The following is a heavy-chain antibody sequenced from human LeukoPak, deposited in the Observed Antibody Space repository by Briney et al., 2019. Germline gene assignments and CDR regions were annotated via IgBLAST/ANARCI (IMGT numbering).Heavy chain of an antibody. CDR2: VTTKPNNYAT. D-gene: IGHD6-19*01. V-gene: IGHV3-73*01. J-gene: IGHJ4*02. CDR3: TTYRSGHY. Sequence: PGGSLTLTCAASGFIFSGSDMHWVRQASGKGLEWVGRVTTKPNNYATTYGASVKGRFTISRDDSANTAYLQMNSLKTEDTAVYYCTTYRSGHYWGQGTLVTVSS. CDR1: GFIFSGSD.